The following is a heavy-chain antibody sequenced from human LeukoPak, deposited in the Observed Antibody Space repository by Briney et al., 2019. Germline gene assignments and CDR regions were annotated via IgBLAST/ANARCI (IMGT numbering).Heavy chain of an antibody. J-gene: IGHJ4*02. V-gene: IGHV1-2*02. Sequence: ASVKVSCKSSGYTFTGYYMHWVRQAPGQGLAWMGWINPNSGGTNYAQKFQSRVTMTRDTSISTAYMELSRLRSDDTAGYYCARGALLLWFGESNDYWGQGTLVTVSS. CDR1: GYTFTGYY. D-gene: IGHD3-10*01. CDR3: ARGALLLWFGESNDY. CDR2: INPNSGGT.